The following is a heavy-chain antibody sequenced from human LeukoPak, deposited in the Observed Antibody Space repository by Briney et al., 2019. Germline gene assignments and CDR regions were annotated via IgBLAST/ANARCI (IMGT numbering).Heavy chain of an antibody. V-gene: IGHV4-34*01. CDR1: GESMIGHY. Sequence: SETLSLTCAVYGESMIGHYWTWIRQPPGKRLEWIGEIHHSGGTNSNPSLKNRLTMSIDMSKNQFSLKLKSVNAADTAVYYCARATASGSGRAYDHWAQGNLVPVSS. D-gene: IGHD3-10*01. CDR3: ARATASGSGRAYDH. CDR2: IHHSGGT. J-gene: IGHJ4*02.